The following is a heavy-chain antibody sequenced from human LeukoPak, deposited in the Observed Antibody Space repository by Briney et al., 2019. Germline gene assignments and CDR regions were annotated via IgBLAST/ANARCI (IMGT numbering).Heavy chain of an antibody. Sequence: SETLSLTCTVSGGSISSYYWSWIRQPPGKGLEWIGYIYYSGSTNYNPSLKSRVTTSVDTSKNQFSLKLSSVTAADTAVYYCARGNPGSYYYYGMDVWGQGTTVTVSS. J-gene: IGHJ6*02. CDR3: ARGNPGSYYYYGMDV. V-gene: IGHV4-59*01. D-gene: IGHD4-23*01. CDR1: GGSISSYY. CDR2: IYYSGST.